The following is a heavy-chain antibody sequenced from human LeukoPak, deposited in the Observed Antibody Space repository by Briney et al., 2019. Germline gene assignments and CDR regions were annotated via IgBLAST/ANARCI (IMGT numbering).Heavy chain of an antibody. Sequence: GGSLRLSRAASGFTFSSYWMHWVRQPPGKGLVWVSRIKTDGTTTTYADSVKGRFTISRDNAKNTLYLQMNSLTAEDTALYYCAREGSGWYYFDYWGQGALVTVSS. CDR1: GFTFSSYW. D-gene: IGHD6-19*01. CDR2: IKTDGTTT. J-gene: IGHJ4*02. CDR3: AREGSGWYYFDY. V-gene: IGHV3-74*01.